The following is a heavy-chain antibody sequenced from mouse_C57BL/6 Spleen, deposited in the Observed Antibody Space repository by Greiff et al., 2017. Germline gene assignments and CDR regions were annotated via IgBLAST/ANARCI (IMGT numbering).Heavy chain of an antibody. J-gene: IGHJ4*01. V-gene: IGHV1-53*01. Sequence: QVQLQQPGPELVKPGASVKLSCKASGYTFTSYWMHWVKQRPGQGLEWIGNINPSNGGTNYNEKFKSKATLTVDKSSSTAYMQLSSLTSEDSAVYYCARNDYDVDYAMDYWGQGTSVTVSS. CDR1: GYTFTSYW. CDR2: INPSNGGT. CDR3: ARNDYDVDYAMDY. D-gene: IGHD2-4*01.